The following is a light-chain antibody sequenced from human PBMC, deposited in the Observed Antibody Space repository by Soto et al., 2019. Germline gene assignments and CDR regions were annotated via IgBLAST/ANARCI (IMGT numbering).Light chain of an antibody. Sequence: IVLTHSPGILSLSPGEIATLSCRASQSVSSSYLAWYQQKPGQAPRLLIYDASSRATGIPDRFSGSGSGTDFTLTISRLEPEDFAVYYCQQYGSSPWTFGQGTKVDIK. CDR2: DAS. V-gene: IGKV3-20*01. J-gene: IGKJ1*01. CDR1: QSVSSSY. CDR3: QQYGSSPWT.